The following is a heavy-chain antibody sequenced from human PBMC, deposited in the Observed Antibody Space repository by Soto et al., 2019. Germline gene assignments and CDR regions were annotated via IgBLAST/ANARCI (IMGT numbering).Heavy chain of an antibody. Sequence: GGSLRLSCAAYGFTFSSYSMNWVRQAPGKGLEWVSSISSSSSYIYYADSVKGRFTISRDNAKNSLYLQMNSLRAEDTAVYYCARDTNSIDVVSYNWFDPWGQGTLVTVSS. J-gene: IGHJ5*02. CDR2: ISSSSSYI. V-gene: IGHV3-21*01. D-gene: IGHD3-3*02. CDR1: GFTFSSYS. CDR3: ARDTNSIDVVSYNWFDP.